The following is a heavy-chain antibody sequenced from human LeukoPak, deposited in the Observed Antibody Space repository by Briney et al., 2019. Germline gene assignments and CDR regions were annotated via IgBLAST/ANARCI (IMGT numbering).Heavy chain of an antibody. J-gene: IGHJ3*02. CDR1: GGSFSGYY. CDR3: ARGITMIVVVIPTDDAFDI. CDR2: INHSGST. D-gene: IGHD3-22*01. Sequence: PSETLSLTCAVYGGSFSGYYWSWIRQPPGKGLEWIGEINHSGSTNYNPSLKSRVTISVDTSKNQFSLKLSSVTAADTAVYYCARGITMIVVVIPTDDAFDIWGQGTMVTVSS. V-gene: IGHV4-34*01.